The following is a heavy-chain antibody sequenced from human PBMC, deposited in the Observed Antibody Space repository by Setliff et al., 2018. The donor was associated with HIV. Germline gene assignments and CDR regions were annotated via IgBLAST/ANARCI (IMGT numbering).Heavy chain of an antibody. J-gene: IGHJ6*03. Sequence: ASVKVSCKASGYNFMYFCIHWVRQAPGQGPEWMGWINAGNGNTKYSQDFQGRVTFSRNTSATTAYLELNSLTSQDTAVYYCGRGESTAVAPVPHYYYMDFWGEGTTVTVSS. D-gene: IGHD6-19*01. CDR3: GRGESTAVAPVPHYYYMDF. CDR1: GYNFMYFC. CDR2: INAGNGNT. V-gene: IGHV1-3*01.